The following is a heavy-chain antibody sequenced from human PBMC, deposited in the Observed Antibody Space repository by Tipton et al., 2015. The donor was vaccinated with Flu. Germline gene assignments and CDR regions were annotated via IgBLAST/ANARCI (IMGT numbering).Heavy chain of an antibody. CDR2: ISRTSDYI. D-gene: IGHD3-10*01. Sequence: SLRLSCATSGFTFSAYSLNWVRQAPGKGLEWVASISRTSDYIFYADSVKGRFTISRDNAKNSLFLQMNSLRAEDSSVYYCARDPVDYRGSGSYSNGMDVWGQGTTVTVSS. V-gene: IGHV3-21*01. CDR1: GFTFSAYS. J-gene: IGHJ6*02. CDR3: ARDPVDYRGSGSYSNGMDV.